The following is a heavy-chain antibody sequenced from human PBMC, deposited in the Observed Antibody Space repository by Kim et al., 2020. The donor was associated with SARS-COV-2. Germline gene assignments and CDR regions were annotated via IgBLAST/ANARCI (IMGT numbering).Heavy chain of an antibody. J-gene: IGHJ4*02. Sequence: GSLRLSCAASGFTFSSYGMHWVRQAPGKGLEWVAVIWYDGSNKYYADSVKGRFTISRDNSKNTLYLQMNSLRAEDTAVYYCARGGRGIAVADKYWGQGTLVTVSS. CDR3: ARGGRGIAVADKY. D-gene: IGHD6-19*01. CDR1: GFTFSSYG. V-gene: IGHV3-33*01. CDR2: IWYDGSNK.